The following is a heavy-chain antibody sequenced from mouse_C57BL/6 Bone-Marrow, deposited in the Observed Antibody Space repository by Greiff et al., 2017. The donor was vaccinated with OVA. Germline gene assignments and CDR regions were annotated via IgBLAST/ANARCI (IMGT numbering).Heavy chain of an antibody. Sequence: VKLKQSGPGLVQPSQSLSITCTVSGFSLTSYGVHWVRQSPGKGLEWLGVIWSGGSTDYNAAFISRLSISKDNSKSQVFFKMNSLQADDTAIYYCARKRGYSNYVVCAMDYWGQGTSVTVSS. CDR3: ARKRGYSNYVVCAMDY. V-gene: IGHV2-2*01. CDR2: IWSGGST. D-gene: IGHD2-5*01. CDR1: GFSLTSYG. J-gene: IGHJ4*01.